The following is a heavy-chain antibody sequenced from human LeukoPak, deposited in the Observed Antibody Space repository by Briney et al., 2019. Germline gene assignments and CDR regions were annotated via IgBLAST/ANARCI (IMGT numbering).Heavy chain of an antibody. CDR2: ISSSGSTI. D-gene: IGHD3-10*01. CDR1: GFTFSSHE. J-gene: IGHJ4*02. V-gene: IGHV3-48*03. Sequence: GGSLRLSCAASGFTFSSHEMNWVRQAPGKGLEWLSYISSSGSTIYYADSVKGRFTISRDNAKNSLYLQMNSLRAEDTAVYYCARVKYYGSGSHSDYWGQGTLVTVSS. CDR3: ARVKYYGSGSHSDY.